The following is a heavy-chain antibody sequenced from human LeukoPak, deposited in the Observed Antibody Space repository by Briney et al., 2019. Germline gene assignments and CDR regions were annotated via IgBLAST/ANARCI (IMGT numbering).Heavy chain of an antibody. CDR2: IYSGGST. J-gene: IGHJ4*02. V-gene: IGHV3-53*01. D-gene: IGHD3-22*01. CDR1: GFTVSSNY. CDR3: ARESYYYDTSAPVC. Sequence: GGSLRLSCAASGFTVSSNYMSWVRQAPGKGLEWVSVIYSGGSTYYADSVKGRFTISRDNSKNTLYLQMNSLRAEDTAVYYCARESYYYDTSAPVCWGQGTLVTVSS.